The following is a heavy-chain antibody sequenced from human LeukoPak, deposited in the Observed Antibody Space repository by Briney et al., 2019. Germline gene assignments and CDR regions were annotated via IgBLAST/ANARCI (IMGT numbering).Heavy chain of an antibody. D-gene: IGHD3-10*01. Sequence: NPGGSLRLPCAASGFTFSSYSMNWVRQAPGKGLEWVSSISSSSSYIYYADSVKGRFTISRDNAKNSLYLQMNSLRAEDTAVYYCARVMGGSAAAGFDYWGQGTLVTVSS. CDR1: GFTFSSYS. CDR2: ISSSSSYI. CDR3: ARVMGGSAAAGFDY. V-gene: IGHV3-21*01. J-gene: IGHJ4*02.